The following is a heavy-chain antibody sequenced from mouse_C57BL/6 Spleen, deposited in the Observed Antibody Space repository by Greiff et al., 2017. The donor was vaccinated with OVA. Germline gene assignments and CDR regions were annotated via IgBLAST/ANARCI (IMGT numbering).Heavy chain of an antibody. CDR2: IYPGSGST. Sequence: QVQLQQPGAELVKPGASVKMSCKASGYTFTSYWITWVKQRPGQGLEWIGDIYPGSGSTNYNEKFKSKATLTVDTSSSTAYMQLSSLTSEDSAVYYCARAGAAQATSLFDYWGQGTTLTVSS. V-gene: IGHV1-55*01. D-gene: IGHD3-2*02. J-gene: IGHJ2*01. CDR3: ARAGAAQATSLFDY. CDR1: GYTFTSYW.